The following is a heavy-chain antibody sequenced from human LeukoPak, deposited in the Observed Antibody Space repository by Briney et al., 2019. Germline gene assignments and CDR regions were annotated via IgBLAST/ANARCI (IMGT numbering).Heavy chain of an antibody. CDR2: INPSGGST. J-gene: IGHJ4*02. Sequence: ASVKVSCKASGFTFSSYYMHWVRQAPGQGPEWVGIINPSGGSTTYAQNFQGRVTMTRDTSTSTVYMELSSLRSEDTAVYYCARVLLHTYGYIDYWGQGTLVTVSS. V-gene: IGHV1-46*01. CDR1: GFTFSSYY. D-gene: IGHD5-18*01. CDR3: ARVLLHTYGYIDY.